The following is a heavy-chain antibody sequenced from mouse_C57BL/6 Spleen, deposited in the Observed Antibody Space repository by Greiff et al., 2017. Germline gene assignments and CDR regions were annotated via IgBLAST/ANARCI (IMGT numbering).Heavy chain of an antibody. CDR1: GYAFSSYW. Sequence: VKLMESGPELVKPGASVKISCKASGYAFSSYWMNWVKQRPGKGLEWIGRIYPGDGDTNSNGKFKGKATLTADKSSSTAYMQLSSLTSEDSAVYFCAKSSPRWYFDVWGTGTTVTVSS. D-gene: IGHD1-1*01. CDR2: IYPGDGDT. V-gene: IGHV1-82*01. CDR3: AKSSPRWYFDV. J-gene: IGHJ1*03.